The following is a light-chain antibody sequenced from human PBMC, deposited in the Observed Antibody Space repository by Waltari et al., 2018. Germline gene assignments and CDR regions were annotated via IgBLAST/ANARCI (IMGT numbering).Light chain of an antibody. J-gene: IGKJ4*01. CDR3: QQYNSYSLLT. CDR2: KAF. CDR1: QSISNW. Sequence: DIQMTQSPSTLSASVGDRIIFTCRASQSISNWLAWYQQKPGKAPKLLIYKAFTLETGVPSRFSGSGSGTVFTLTISSLQPDDFATYYCQQYNSYSLLTFGGGTKVEIE. V-gene: IGKV1-5*03.